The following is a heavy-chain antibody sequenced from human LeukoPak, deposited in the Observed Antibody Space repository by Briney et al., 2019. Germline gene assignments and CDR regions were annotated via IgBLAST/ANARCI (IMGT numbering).Heavy chain of an antibody. CDR3: GEGH. V-gene: IGHV3-23*01. Sequence: GGSLRLSCAASGFTFSNFAMIWVRQAPGKGLEWVSAISGSGDKTHYADSVKGRFTISRDNSKSALYMQLNNLRLEDTAVYYCGEGHWGRGTLVTVSS. CDR1: GFTFSNFA. J-gene: IGHJ4*02. CDR2: ISGSGDKT.